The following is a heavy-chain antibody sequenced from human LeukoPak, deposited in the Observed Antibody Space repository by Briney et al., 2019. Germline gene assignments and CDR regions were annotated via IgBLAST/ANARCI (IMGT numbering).Heavy chain of an antibody. V-gene: IGHV4-4*02. CDR1: GGSISSSNW. Sequence: PSGTLSLTCAVSGGSISSSNWWSWVRQPPGKGLEWIGEIYHSGSTNYNPSLKSRVTISVDKSKNQFSLKLSSVTAADTAVYYCARAGGWGSYYTPPFDYWGQGTLVTVSS. CDR2: IYHSGST. D-gene: IGHD3-10*01. CDR3: ARAGGWGSYYTPPFDY. J-gene: IGHJ4*02.